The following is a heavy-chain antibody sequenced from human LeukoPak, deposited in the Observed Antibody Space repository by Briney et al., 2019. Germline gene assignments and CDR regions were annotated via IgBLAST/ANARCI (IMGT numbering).Heavy chain of an antibody. D-gene: IGHD3-10*01. Sequence: SETLSLTCTISGGSISSSSYHGGWIRQPPGKGLEWIGSIYYRGSTYYNPSLKSRVTISVDTSKNKFSLNLTSVTAADTAVYYCARDGEYYYMDVWGKGTTVTVSS. V-gene: IGHV4-39*07. J-gene: IGHJ6*03. CDR2: IYYRGST. CDR1: GGSISSSSYH. CDR3: ARDGEYYYMDV.